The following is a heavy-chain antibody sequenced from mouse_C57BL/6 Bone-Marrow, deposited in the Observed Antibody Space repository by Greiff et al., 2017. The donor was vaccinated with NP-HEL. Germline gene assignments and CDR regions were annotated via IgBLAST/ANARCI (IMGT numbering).Heavy chain of an antibody. Sequence: EVKLVESGGGLVQPGGSMKLSCAASGFTFSDAWMDWVRQSPEKGLEWVAEIRNKANNHATYYAESVKGRFTISRDDSKSSVYLQMNSLRAEDTGIYYCTRIYGSPPAFAYWGQGTLVTVSA. D-gene: IGHD1-1*01. V-gene: IGHV6-6*01. CDR3: TRIYGSPPAFAY. J-gene: IGHJ3*01. CDR1: GFTFSDAW. CDR2: IRNKANNHAT.